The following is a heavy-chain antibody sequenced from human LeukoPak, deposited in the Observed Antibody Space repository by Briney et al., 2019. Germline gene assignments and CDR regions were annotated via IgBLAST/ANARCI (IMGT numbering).Heavy chain of an antibody. J-gene: IGHJ4*02. D-gene: IGHD1-1*01. CDR1: GFTFRTYG. CDR2: VKEDGSKK. CDR3: AQWSRVQSELVY. Sequence: GGSLRLSGAAPGFTFRTYGMSWVRQAPGKGLEWVASVKEDGSKKEYVDSVKGRFTISRDNAKNSVYLHMNTLRAEDTAVYYCAQWSRVQSELVYWSQGALVTVSS. V-gene: IGHV3-7*01.